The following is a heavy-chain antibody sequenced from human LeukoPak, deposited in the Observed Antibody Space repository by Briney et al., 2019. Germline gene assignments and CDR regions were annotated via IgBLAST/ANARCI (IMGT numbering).Heavy chain of an antibody. Sequence: GGSLRLSCAASGFTFSSYEMNWVRQAPGKGLEWVALIRSDGSSKNYADSVKGRFTISRDASKNTVYLQMNSLRAEDTAVYSCAKWSGDYPSYYLDYWGQGTLVTVSS. J-gene: IGHJ4*02. CDR1: GFTFSSYE. D-gene: IGHD4-17*01. CDR2: IRSDGSSK. CDR3: AKWSGDYPSYYLDY. V-gene: IGHV3-30*02.